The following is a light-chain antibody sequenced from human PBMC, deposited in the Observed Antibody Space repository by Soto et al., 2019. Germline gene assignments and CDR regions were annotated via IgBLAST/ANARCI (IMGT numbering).Light chain of an antibody. CDR2: GVS. CDR3: QQYYDWPLT. J-gene: IGKJ5*01. CDR1: QSVTTN. V-gene: IGKV3D-15*01. Sequence: EIMMTQSPATLSVSPGERATLSCRASQSVTTNLAWYQQKPGQAPRLLISGVSTRAANIPARFSGSGSGTEFTLTISSLQSEDFAVYYCQQYYDWPLTFGQGTRLESK.